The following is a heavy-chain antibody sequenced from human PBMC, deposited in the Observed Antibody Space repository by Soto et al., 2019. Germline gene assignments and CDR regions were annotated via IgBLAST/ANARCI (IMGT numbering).Heavy chain of an antibody. CDR1: GFTFSSYA. J-gene: IGHJ3*02. D-gene: IGHD2-21*02. V-gene: IGHV3-30-3*01. Sequence: QVQLVESGGGVVQPGRSLRLSCAASGFTFSSYAMHWVRQAPGKGLEWVAVISYDGSNKYYADSVKGRFTISRDNSKNTLYLQMNSLRAEDTAVYYCAREGPLLRDAFDIWGQGTMVTVSS. CDR3: AREGPLLRDAFDI. CDR2: ISYDGSNK.